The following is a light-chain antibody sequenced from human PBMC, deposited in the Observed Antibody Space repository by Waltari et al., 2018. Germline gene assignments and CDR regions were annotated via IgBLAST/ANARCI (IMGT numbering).Light chain of an antibody. CDR3: QQYGNSPT. CDR2: AAS. V-gene: IGKV3-20*01. Sequence: DIVLTQYPGTLSLSPGERATISCRPSQCVSSSFVGWDRHKPGQAPRLLIYAASSRATGIPDRFSGSGSGSGTDFTLTISRLEPEDFAVYYCQQYGNSPTFGQGTKVEIK. CDR1: QCVSSSF. J-gene: IGKJ1*01.